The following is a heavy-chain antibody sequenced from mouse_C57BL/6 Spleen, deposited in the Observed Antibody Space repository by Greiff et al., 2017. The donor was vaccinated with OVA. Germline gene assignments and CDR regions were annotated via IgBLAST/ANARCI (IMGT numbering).Heavy chain of an antibody. D-gene: IGHD2-12*01. CDR2: IDPSDSET. CDR1: GYTFTSYW. CDR3: ARRYDVGGYYAMDY. J-gene: IGHJ4*01. Sequence: QVQLQQPGAELVRPGSSVKLSCKASGYTFTSYWMHWVKQRPIQGLEWIGNIDPSDSETHYNQKFKDKATLTVDKSSSTAYMQLSSLTSEDSAVYYCARRYDVGGYYAMDYWGQGTSVTVSS. V-gene: IGHV1-52*01.